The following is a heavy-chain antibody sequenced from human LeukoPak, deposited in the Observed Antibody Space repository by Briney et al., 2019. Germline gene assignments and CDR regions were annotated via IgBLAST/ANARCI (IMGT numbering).Heavy chain of an antibody. J-gene: IGHJ4*02. Sequence: PSETLSLTCSVSGGSVSNGISYWSWIRQPPGKGLEWIGYIYYTGNTNYNPSLKSRFTISLDTSKNQFSLKLSSVTAADTAVYYCARLNGGYWGQGTLVTVSS. CDR3: ARLNGGY. CDR2: IYYTGNT. V-gene: IGHV4-61*01. D-gene: IGHD3-16*01. CDR1: GGSVSNGISY.